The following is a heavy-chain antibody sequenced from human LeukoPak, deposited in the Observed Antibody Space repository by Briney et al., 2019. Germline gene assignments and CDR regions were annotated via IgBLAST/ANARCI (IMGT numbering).Heavy chain of an antibody. J-gene: IGHJ4*02. CDR1: GFPFDDYA. Sequence: PGGSLRLSCAASGFPFDDYAMHWVRQAPGKGLEWVSGISWNSGSIGYADSVKGRFTISRDNAKNSLYLQMNSLRAEDTALYYCAKDIDSYDSSGYFDYWGQGTLVTVSS. D-gene: IGHD3-22*01. CDR2: ISWNSGSI. V-gene: IGHV3-9*01. CDR3: AKDIDSYDSSGYFDY.